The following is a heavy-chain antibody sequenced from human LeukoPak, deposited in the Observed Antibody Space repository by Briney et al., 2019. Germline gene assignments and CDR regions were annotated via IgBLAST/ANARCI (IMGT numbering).Heavy chain of an antibody. D-gene: IGHD6-13*01. Sequence: SETLSLTCTVSGGSISSSSYYWGWIRQPPGKGLEWIGSIYYSGSTYYNPSLKSRVTISVDTSKNQFSLKLSSVTAADTAVYYCARAPGGGSSSWCRYWGQGTLVTVSS. CDR2: IYYSGST. V-gene: IGHV4-39*07. CDR1: GGSISSSSYY. CDR3: ARAPGGGSSSWCRY. J-gene: IGHJ4*02.